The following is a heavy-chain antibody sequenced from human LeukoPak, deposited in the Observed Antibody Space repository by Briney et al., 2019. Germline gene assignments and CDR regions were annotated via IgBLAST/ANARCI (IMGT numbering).Heavy chain of an antibody. J-gene: IGHJ6*02. CDR1: GFTLSSYA. D-gene: IGHD2-15*01. Sequence: GGSLRLSCAASGFTLSSYAMSWFRQAPGKGLEWASTISESGANTHYAASVKGRFTISRDDSKNTLYVQMNSLRVEDTAIYYCTIQCSGSSCRLPDVWGQGITVTVSS. V-gene: IGHV3-23*01. CDR3: TIQCSGSSCRLPDV. CDR2: ISESGANT.